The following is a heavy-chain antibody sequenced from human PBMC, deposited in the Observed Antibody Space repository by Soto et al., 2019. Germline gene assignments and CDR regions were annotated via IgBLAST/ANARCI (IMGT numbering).Heavy chain of an antibody. J-gene: IGHJ4*02. V-gene: IGHV3-30*18. CDR1: GFTFSSYG. D-gene: IGHD4-17*01. Sequence: GGSLRLSCVSSGFTFSSYGMHWVRQAPVKGLEWVAVILYDVRKTYYADSMKGRFTISRDNSKNTLFLQMNSLREEDTAFYYCAKDRGALRWSEEHYYFDYWGQGALVTVSS. CDR2: ILYDVRKT. CDR3: AKDRGALRWSEEHYYFDY.